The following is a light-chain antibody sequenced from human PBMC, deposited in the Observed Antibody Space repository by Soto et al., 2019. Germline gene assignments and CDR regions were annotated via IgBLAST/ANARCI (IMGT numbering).Light chain of an antibody. CDR1: QSISSW. CDR2: DAS. CDR3: QQYNSYSWT. Sequence: DIQMTQSPSTLSASVGDRVTITCRASQSISSWLAWYQQKPGKAPKLLIYDASSLEGGVPSRFSGSGSGTEFTLTISSLQPDDFATYYCQQYNSYSWTFGRGTKVDIK. J-gene: IGKJ1*01. V-gene: IGKV1-5*01.